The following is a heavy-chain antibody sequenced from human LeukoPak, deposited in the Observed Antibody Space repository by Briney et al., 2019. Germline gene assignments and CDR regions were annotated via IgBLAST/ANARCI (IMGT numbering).Heavy chain of an antibody. CDR2: ISYDGSNK. Sequence: GGSQRLSCAASGFTFSSYGMHWVRQAPGKGLEWVAVISYDGSNKYYADSVKGRFTISRDNAKNTVYLQMNSLKADDTAIYYCARGIDYGENYWGQGTLVTVSS. D-gene: IGHD4-17*01. CDR3: ARGIDYGENY. J-gene: IGHJ4*02. CDR1: GFTFSSYG. V-gene: IGHV3-30*03.